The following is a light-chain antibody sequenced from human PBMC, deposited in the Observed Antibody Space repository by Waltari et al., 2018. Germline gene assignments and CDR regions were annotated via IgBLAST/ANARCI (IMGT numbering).Light chain of an antibody. J-gene: IGKJ1*01. CDR2: DTS. V-gene: IGKV1-12*01. CDR1: QDISTW. Sequence: DIQMTQSPSSVSASVGAKVTITCRASQDISTWLAWYQQRPGRAPRLLIYDTSRVQSGVPSRFRGSASGTDFTLTINGMQPEDFATYYCQQGHRFPWTFGQGTRVEIK. CDR3: QQGHRFPWT.